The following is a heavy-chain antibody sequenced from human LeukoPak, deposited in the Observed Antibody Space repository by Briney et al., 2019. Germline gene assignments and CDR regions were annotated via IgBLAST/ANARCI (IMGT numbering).Heavy chain of an antibody. V-gene: IGHV3-7*03. Sequence: GGSLRLSCAASGFTFSSYWMSWVRQAPGKGLEWVANINKDGGEKYYVDSVKGRFTISRDNSKNTLYLQMNSLRAEDTAVYYCAKDLRLLWFGELGNFDYWGQGTLVTVSS. CDR3: AKDLRLLWFGELGNFDY. J-gene: IGHJ4*02. D-gene: IGHD3-10*01. CDR1: GFTFSSYW. CDR2: INKDGGEK.